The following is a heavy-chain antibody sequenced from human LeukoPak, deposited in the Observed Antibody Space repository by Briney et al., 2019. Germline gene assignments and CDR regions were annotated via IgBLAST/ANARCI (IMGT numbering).Heavy chain of an antibody. CDR3: ARSSAGSGHDAFDI. J-gene: IGHJ3*02. CDR2: THSSGHT. V-gene: IGHV4-59*12. CDR1: GDSISTYS. Sequence: SETMSLTCSVSGDSISTYSWSWIRQSPGTVLEWIGYTHSSGHTDYNPSLKGRVTISVDTSQNHFSLKLTSVTAADTAVYYCARSSAGSGHDAFDIWGQGTMVTVSS. D-gene: IGHD3-10*01.